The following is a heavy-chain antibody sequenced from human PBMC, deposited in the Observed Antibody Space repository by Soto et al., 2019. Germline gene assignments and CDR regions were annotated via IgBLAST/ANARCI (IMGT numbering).Heavy chain of an antibody. J-gene: IGHJ3*02. CDR3: ARHPLLGATI. CDR1: GFTFSSYG. CDR2: IWYDGSNK. Sequence: PGGSLRLSCAASGFTFSSYGMHWVRQAPGKGLEWVAVIWYDGSNKYYADSMKGRFTISRDNSKNTLYLQMNSLRAEDTAVYYCARHPLLGATIWGQGTMVTVSS. V-gene: IGHV3-33*01. D-gene: IGHD1-26*01.